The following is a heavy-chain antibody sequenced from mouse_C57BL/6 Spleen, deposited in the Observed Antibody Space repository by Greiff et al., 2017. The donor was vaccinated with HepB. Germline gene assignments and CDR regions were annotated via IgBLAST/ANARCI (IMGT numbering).Heavy chain of an antibody. D-gene: IGHD1-1*01. Sequence: VQLQQPGAELVKPGASVKVSCKASGYTFTSYWMHWVKQRPGQGLEWIGRIYPSDSDTNYNQKFKGKATLTVDKSSSTAYMQLSSLTSEDSAVYYCAIEGRSVFFAYWGQGTLVTVSA. CDR1: GYTFTSYW. V-gene: IGHV1-74*01. CDR3: AIEGRSVFFAY. J-gene: IGHJ3*01. CDR2: IYPSDSDT.